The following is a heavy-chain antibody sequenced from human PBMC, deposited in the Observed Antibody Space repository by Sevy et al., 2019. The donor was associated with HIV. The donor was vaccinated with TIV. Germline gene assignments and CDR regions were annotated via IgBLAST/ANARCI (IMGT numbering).Heavy chain of an antibody. V-gene: IGHV3-15*01. CDR3: AAGTGSSDFDY. D-gene: IGHD1-26*01. CDR2: IKSKTDVATR. J-gene: IGHJ4*02. Sequence: GGSLRLSCAASGFTFREAWMSWVRQAPGKGLEWVGRIKSKTDVATRDFAAPVGGRFSISRDDSANTVYLVMNNLKPEDTGVYYCAAGTGSSDFDYWGQGTLVTVSS. CDR1: GFTFREAW.